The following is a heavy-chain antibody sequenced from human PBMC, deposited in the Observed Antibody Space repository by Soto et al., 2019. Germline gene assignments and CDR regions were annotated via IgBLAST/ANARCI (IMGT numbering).Heavy chain of an antibody. CDR3: ARNGDSSDYRGWFDP. CDR1: GFTVSSNY. CDR2: IYSGGTT. Sequence: GRSLRLSCAASGFTVSSNYMSWVRQAPGKGLEWVSVIYSGGTTYYADSVKGRFTISRDNSKNTLYLQMNSLRAEDTAVYYCARNGDSSDYRGWFDPWGQGT. V-gene: IGHV3-66*01. J-gene: IGHJ5*02. D-gene: IGHD3-22*01.